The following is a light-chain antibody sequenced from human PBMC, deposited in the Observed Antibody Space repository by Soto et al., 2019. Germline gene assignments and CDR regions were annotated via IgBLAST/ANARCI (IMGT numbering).Light chain of an antibody. CDR2: EVS. CDR1: STDVGGYNY. J-gene: IGLJ1*01. V-gene: IGLV2-14*01. CDR3: TSYTSRSTLV. Sequence: QSVLTQPASVSGSPGQSITISCTGTSTDVGGYNYVSWYQQHPGKAPKLMIYEVSNRPSGVSNRFSGSKSGNTASLTISGLQAEDEADYHCTSYTSRSTLVFGTGTKLTVL.